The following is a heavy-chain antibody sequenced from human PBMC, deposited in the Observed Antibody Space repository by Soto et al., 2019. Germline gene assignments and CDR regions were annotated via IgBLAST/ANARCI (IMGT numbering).Heavy chain of an antibody. CDR3: ARGHYGMDV. V-gene: IGHV3-53*01. CDR1: GFTFSSYG. J-gene: IGHJ6*02. CDR2: LYSGGRS. Sequence: GGSLRLSCAASGFTFSSYGMHWVRQAPGKGLEWVSVLYSGGRSYSADSVKGRFIISRDNSKNTVYLQMNSLRAEDTAVYYCARGHYGMDVWGQGTTVTVSS.